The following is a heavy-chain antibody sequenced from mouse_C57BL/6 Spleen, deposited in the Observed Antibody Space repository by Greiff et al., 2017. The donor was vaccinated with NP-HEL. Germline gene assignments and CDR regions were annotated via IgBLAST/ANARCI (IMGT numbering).Heavy chain of an antibody. CDR1: GYTFTDYG. Sequence: VQLQQSGAELVRPGASVTLSCKASGYTFTDYGMHWVKQTPVHGLEWIGAIDPETGGTAYNQKFKGKAILTADKSSSTAYMELRSLTSEDSAVYYCTHITTVVVDWYFDVWGTGTTVTVSS. V-gene: IGHV1-15*01. J-gene: IGHJ1*03. D-gene: IGHD1-1*01. CDR3: THITTVVVDWYFDV. CDR2: IDPETGGT.